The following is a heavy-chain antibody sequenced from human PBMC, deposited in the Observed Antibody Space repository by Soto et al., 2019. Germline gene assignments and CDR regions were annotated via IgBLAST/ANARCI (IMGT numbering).Heavy chain of an antibody. D-gene: IGHD3-10*01. CDR3: ARVRGSGSYAAYYFDS. Sequence: SETLSLTCTVSGGSISNGGYYWNWVRQHPGKGLEWIGYIHYSGSTWYNPSLESRVTISGDTSKNQFSLKLRSVTAADTAVYYCARVRGSGSYAAYYFDSWGQGTLVTAPQ. CDR1: GGSISNGGYY. CDR2: IHYSGST. J-gene: IGHJ4*01. V-gene: IGHV4-31*03.